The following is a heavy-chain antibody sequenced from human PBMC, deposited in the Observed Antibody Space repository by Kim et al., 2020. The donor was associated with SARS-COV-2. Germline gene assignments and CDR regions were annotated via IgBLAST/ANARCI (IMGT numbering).Heavy chain of an antibody. V-gene: IGHV1-8*01. D-gene: IGHD2-21*01. CDR2: VNPNSGNT. Sequence: ASVKVSCKASGYTFTSYDINWVRQATGQGLEWMGWVNPNSGNTGYAQKFQGRVTMTRNTSISTAYMELSSLRSEDTAVYYCARGHLKSSVVVIAPRPYYYYMDVWGKGTTVTVSS. J-gene: IGHJ6*03. CDR3: ARGHLKSSVVVIAPRPYYYYMDV. CDR1: GYTFTSYD.